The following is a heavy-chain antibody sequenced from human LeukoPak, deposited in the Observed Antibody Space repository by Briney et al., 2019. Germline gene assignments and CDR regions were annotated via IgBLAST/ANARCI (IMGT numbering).Heavy chain of an antibody. D-gene: IGHD2-2*01. Sequence: SETLSLTCTVSGGSISSYYWSWIRQPPGKGLEWIGYIYYSGSTNYNPSLKSRVTISVDTSKNQFSLKLSSVTAADTAVYYCARDQAVVPAAIAGRSNAFDIWGQGTMVTVSS. CDR2: IYYSGST. CDR1: GGSISSYY. CDR3: ARDQAVVPAAIAGRSNAFDI. V-gene: IGHV4-59*12. J-gene: IGHJ3*02.